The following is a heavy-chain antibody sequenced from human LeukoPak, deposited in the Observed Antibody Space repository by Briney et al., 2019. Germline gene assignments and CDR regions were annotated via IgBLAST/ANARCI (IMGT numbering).Heavy chain of an antibody. CDR1: GYTFTGYY. J-gene: IGHJ5*02. D-gene: IGHD6-13*01. CDR3: ARDEAAAEGFDP. CDR2: INPNSGVT. Sequence: GASVKVSCKASGYTFTGYYMHWVRQAPGQGLEYMGWINPNSGVTNYTQKFQGRVTMTRDTSISTAYMELSRLRSDDTAVFYCARDEAAAEGFDPWGQGTLVTVSS. V-gene: IGHV1-2*02.